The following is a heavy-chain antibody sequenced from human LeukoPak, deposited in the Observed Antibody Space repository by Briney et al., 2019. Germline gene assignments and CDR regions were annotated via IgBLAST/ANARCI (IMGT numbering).Heavy chain of an antibody. CDR2: ISYDGSNK. CDR3: ARGGQGYDLNWFDP. D-gene: IGHD3-3*01. J-gene: IGHJ5*02. V-gene: IGHV3-30-3*01. Sequence: QPGRSLRLPCAASGFTFSSYTIHWVRQAPGKGLEWVTIISYDGSNKYYADSVKGRFTISRDNSKNTLYLQMNSLRAEDTAVYYCARGGQGYDLNWFDPWGQGTLVTVSS. CDR1: GFTFSSYT.